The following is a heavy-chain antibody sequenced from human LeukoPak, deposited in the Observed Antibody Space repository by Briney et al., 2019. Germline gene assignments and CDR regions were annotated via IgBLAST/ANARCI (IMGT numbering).Heavy chain of an antibody. D-gene: IGHD3-10*02. V-gene: IGHV3-48*03. J-gene: IGHJ6*04. CDR2: ISSSGMSI. CDR1: GFIFNNYE. CDR3: AELGITTIGGV. Sequence: GGSLRLSCVTSGFIFNNYEMNWVRQAPGKGLEWVSYISSSGMSIYYADSVKGGFTISRDNAKNSLYLQMNSLRAEDTAVYYCAELGITTIGGVWGKGTTVTISS.